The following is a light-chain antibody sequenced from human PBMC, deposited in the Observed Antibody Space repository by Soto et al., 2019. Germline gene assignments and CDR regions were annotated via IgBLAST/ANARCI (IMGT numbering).Light chain of an antibody. Sequence: EIVLTQSPATLSWSPGERATLSCSASQSVSSYLAWYQQKPGQAPRLLIYDASNRATGIPARFSGSGSGTDFTLTISRLEPEDFAVYYCQQRSNWRITFGGGTKVEIK. CDR2: DAS. CDR3: QQRSNWRIT. J-gene: IGKJ4*01. V-gene: IGKV3-11*01. CDR1: QSVSSY.